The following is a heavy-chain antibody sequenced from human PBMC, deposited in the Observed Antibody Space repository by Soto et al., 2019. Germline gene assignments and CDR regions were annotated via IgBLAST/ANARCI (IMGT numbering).Heavy chain of an antibody. CDR3: AASKEFYDFWSVAYYYYYGMDV. D-gene: IGHD3-3*01. CDR2: IDHSGST. V-gene: IGHV4-34*01. Sequence: KPSETLSLTCAVYGGSFSGYYWSWIRQPPGKGLEWIGEIDHSGSTNYNPSLKSRVTISVDTSKNQFSLKLSSVTAADTAVYYCAASKEFYDFWSVAYYYYYGMDVWGQGTSVTVSS. J-gene: IGHJ6*02. CDR1: GGSFSGYY.